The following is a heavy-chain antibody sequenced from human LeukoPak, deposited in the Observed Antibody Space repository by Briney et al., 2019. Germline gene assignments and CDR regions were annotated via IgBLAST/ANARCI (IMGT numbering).Heavy chain of an antibody. CDR1: GFTVSSNY. Sequence: GGSLRLSCAASGFTVSSNYMNWVRQAPGKGLEWVAVISYDGSNKYYADSVKGRFTISRDNSKNTLYLQMNSLRAEDTAVYYCAKDPDFWSGAGFDYWGQGTLVTVSS. J-gene: IGHJ4*02. CDR2: ISYDGSNK. CDR3: AKDPDFWSGAGFDY. V-gene: IGHV3-30*18. D-gene: IGHD3-3*01.